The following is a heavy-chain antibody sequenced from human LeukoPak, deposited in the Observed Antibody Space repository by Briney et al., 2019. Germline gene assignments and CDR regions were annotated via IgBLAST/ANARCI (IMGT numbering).Heavy chain of an antibody. CDR3: KLEDY. CDR2: ISYDGSNK. CDR1: GFTFSSYG. D-gene: IGHD3-10*01. J-gene: IGHJ4*02. Sequence: PGRSLRLSCEASGFTFSSYGMHWVRQAPGKGLEWVAVISYDGSNKYYADSVKGRFTISRDNSRNTLYLQMNSLRAEDTAVYYCKLEDYWGQGTLVTVSS. V-gene: IGHV3-30*03.